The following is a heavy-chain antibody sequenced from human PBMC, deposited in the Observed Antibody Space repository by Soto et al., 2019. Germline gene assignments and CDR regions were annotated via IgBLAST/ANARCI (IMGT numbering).Heavy chain of an antibody. Sequence: LRLSCGASGFSVKRYWMHWVRQAPGKGLVWLSRFGGDENYTDYADSVRGRFTISRDIAKNTIYLQMNSLRAEDTAVYYCGKGKELGVVRYGLDAWGQGTTVTVSS. CDR1: GFSVKRYW. CDR3: GKGKELGVVRYGLDA. J-gene: IGHJ6*02. V-gene: IGHV3-74*01. CDR2: FGGDENYT. D-gene: IGHD3-3*01.